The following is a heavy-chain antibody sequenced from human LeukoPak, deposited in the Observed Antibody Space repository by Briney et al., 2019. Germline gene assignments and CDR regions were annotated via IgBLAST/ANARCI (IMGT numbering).Heavy chain of an antibody. CDR3: ARLAGSGTYHPLDY. V-gene: IGHV5-51*01. CDR2: IYPADSDT. CDR1: GYSFSTYW. D-gene: IGHD1-26*01. J-gene: IGHJ4*02. Sequence: HGGSLKISCEGSGYSFSTYWIAWVRPMPGKGLEWMGIIYPADSDTRYSPSFQGQVTVSADKSSATAYLHWSSLKASDTAMYYCARLAGSGTYHPLDYLGQGTLVTVSS.